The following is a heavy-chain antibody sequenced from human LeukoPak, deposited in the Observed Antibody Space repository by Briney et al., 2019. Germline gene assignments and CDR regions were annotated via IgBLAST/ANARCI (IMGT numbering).Heavy chain of an antibody. Sequence: PGGSLRLSCAASGFTFSSYAMHWVRQAPGKGLEWVAVISYDGSNKYYADSVKGRFTISRDNSKNTLYLQMNSLRAEDTAVYYCAKDIVAILGYWGQGTLVTVSS. J-gene: IGHJ4*02. V-gene: IGHV3-30-3*02. CDR2: ISYDGSNK. CDR1: GFTFSSYA. D-gene: IGHD5-12*01. CDR3: AKDIVAILGY.